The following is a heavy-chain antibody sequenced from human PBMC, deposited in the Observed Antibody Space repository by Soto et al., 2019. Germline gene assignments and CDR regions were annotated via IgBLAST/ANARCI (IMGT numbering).Heavy chain of an antibody. CDR2: ISGSGGST. CDR1: GFTFSSYA. D-gene: IGHD2-15*01. Sequence: PWGALRLSCAASGFTFSSYAMSWVRQAPGKGLEWVSAISGSGGSTYYADSVKGRFTISRDNSKNTLYLQMNSLRAEDTAVYYCAKDLSPGNLLGYCSGGSCYEGIGFDYWGQGTLVTV. J-gene: IGHJ4*02. V-gene: IGHV3-23*01. CDR3: AKDLSPGNLLGYCSGGSCYEGIGFDY.